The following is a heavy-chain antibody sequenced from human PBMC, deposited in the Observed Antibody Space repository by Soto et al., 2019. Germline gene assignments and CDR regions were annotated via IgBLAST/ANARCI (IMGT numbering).Heavy chain of an antibody. J-gene: IGHJ4*02. CDR1: GFTFTSSA. CDR2: IVVGSGNT. Sequence: SVKISCKASGFTFTSSAVQWVRQARGQRLEWIGWIVVGSGNTNYAQKFQERVTITRDMSTSTAYMELSSLRSEDTAVYYCAAAEGYYDSSGYQPFDYWGQGTLVTVSS. CDR3: AAAEGYYDSSGYQPFDY. D-gene: IGHD3-22*01. V-gene: IGHV1-58*01.